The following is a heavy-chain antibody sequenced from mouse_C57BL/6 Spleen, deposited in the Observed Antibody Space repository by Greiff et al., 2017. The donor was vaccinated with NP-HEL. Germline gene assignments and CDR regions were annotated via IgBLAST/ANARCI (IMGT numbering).Heavy chain of an antibody. CDR2: IDPSDSYT. CDR3: ATTVVPYVDV. V-gene: IGHV1-69*01. Sequence: QVQLKQPGAELVMPGASVKLSCKASGYTFTSYWMHWVKQRPGQGLEWIGEIDPSDSYTNYNQKFKGKSTLTVDKSSSTAYMQLSSLTSEDSAVYYCATTVVPYVDVWGTGTTVTVSS. D-gene: IGHD1-1*01. J-gene: IGHJ1*03. CDR1: GYTFTSYW.